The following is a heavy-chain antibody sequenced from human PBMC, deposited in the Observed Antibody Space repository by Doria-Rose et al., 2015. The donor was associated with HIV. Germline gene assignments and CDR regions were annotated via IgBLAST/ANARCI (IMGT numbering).Heavy chain of an antibody. J-gene: IGHJ4*02. CDR2: IIPVLGIR. V-gene: IGHV1-69*04. CDR1: GGTFSRYP. CDR3: ATTWSGYYLDY. Sequence: QLVPAGSEVKKPGSSVKVSCKASGGTFSRYPISWVRQAPGQGLEWMGRIIPVLGIRNYAEKFQGRVTITADESTSTAYIELSNLRSEDTAVYYCATTWSGYYLDYWGQGKQVTVSS. D-gene: IGHD3-3*01.